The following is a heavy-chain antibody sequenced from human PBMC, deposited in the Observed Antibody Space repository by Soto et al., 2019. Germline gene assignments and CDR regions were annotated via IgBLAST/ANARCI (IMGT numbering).Heavy chain of an antibody. Sequence: PSETLSLTCTVSGGSISSGGYYWSWIRQHPGKGLEWIGYIYYSGSTYYNPSLKSRVTISVDTSKNQFSLKLSSVTAADTAVYYCARVVDWNPRYFDYWGQGTLVTVSS. D-gene: IGHD1-1*01. CDR3: ARVVDWNPRYFDY. J-gene: IGHJ4*02. CDR1: GGSISSGGYY. V-gene: IGHV4-31*03. CDR2: IYYSGST.